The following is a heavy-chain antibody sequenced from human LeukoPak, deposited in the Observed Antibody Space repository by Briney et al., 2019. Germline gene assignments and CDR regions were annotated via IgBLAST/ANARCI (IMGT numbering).Heavy chain of an antibody. CDR3: ARIPKVDTSMARYSDY. CDR1: GYSFTNYW. J-gene: IGHJ4*02. CDR2: IFPDDSDT. Sequence: GESLKISCKASGYSFTNYWIVWVRQMPGKGLAWMGIIFPDDSDTRYSPSFQGQVTISADKSISTAYLQWSSLKASDTAMYYCARIPKVDTSMARYSDYWGQGTLVTVSS. D-gene: IGHD5-18*01. V-gene: IGHV5-51*01.